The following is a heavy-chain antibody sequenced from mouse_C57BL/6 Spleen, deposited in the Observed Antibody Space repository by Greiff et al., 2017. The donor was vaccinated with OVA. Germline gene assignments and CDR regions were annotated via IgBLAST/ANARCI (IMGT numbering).Heavy chain of an antibody. Sequence: QVQLQQPGAELVRPGSSVKLSCKASGYTFTSYWMHWVKQRPIQGLEWIGNIDPSDSETHYNQKFKDKATLTVDKSSSTAYLQLSSLTSEDSAVYYCARPVVATGYFDVWGTGTTVTVSS. CDR2: IDPSDSET. CDR1: GYTFTSYW. V-gene: IGHV1-52*01. D-gene: IGHD1-1*01. CDR3: ARPVVATGYFDV. J-gene: IGHJ1*03.